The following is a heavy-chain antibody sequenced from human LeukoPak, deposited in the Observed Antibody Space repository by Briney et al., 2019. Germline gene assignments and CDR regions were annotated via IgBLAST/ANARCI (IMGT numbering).Heavy chain of an antibody. D-gene: IGHD3-3*01. J-gene: IGHJ6*03. CDR2: IRYDGDNK. V-gene: IGHV3-30*02. Sequence: GGSLRLSCAASGFTFSTYGMHWVRQAPGKGLEGVAYIRYDGDNKNYADSVKGRFTISRDNAKNSLYLQMNSLRAEDTAVYYCARESRVAYYDFWLGYMDVWGKGTTVTVSS. CDR1: GFTFSTYG. CDR3: ARESRVAYYDFWLGYMDV.